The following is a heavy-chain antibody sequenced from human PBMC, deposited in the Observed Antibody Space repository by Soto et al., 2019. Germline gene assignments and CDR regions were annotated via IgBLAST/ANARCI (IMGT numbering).Heavy chain of an antibody. J-gene: IGHJ4*02. D-gene: IGHD6-6*01. CDR1: GFTFSTYA. CDR3: AKTPLGQLVVFDY. CDR2: ISGRGGST. Sequence: EVQLLESGGGLVQPGGSLRLSCAASGFTFSTYAMAWVRQAPGKGLEWVSGISGRGGSTYYADSVKGRFGISRDNSKNTLYLQINSLRAADTAVYYCAKTPLGQLVVFDYWGQGTLVTVSS. V-gene: IGHV3-23*01.